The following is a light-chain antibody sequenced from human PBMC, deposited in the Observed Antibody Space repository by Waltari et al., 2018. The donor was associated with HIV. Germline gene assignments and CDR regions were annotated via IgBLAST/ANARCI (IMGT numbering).Light chain of an antibody. CDR3: MQALQTPFT. Sequence: EIAMTQSPLPLPVTPGEPASIPCTSSQSLLHSDGNNYLAWYLQNPGQSPQLLIYLGSNRASEVPDRFSGSGSGTDFTLKISRVEAEDVGVYYCMQALQTPFTFGPGTTVNIK. CDR1: QSLLHSDGNNY. V-gene: IGKV2-28*01. J-gene: IGKJ3*01. CDR2: LGS.